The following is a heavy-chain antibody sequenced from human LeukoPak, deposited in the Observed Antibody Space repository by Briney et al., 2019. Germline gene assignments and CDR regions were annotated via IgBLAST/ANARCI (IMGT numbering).Heavy chain of an antibody. J-gene: IGHJ4*02. CDR3: ARGSRPVYNLLTGKRYFDY. CDR2: ISAYNGNT. Sequence: ASVKVSCKASGYTFTGYYMHWVRQAPGQGLEWMGWISAYNGNTNYAQKLQGRVTMTTDTSTSTAYMELRSLRSDDTAVYYCARGSRPVYNLLTGKRYFDYWGQGTLLTVSS. V-gene: IGHV1-18*04. CDR1: GYTFTGYY. D-gene: IGHD3-9*01.